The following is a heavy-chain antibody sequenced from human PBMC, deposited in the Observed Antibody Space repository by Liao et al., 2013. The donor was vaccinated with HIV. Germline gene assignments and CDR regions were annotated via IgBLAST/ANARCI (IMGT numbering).Heavy chain of an antibody. CDR1: GASISSYY. Sequence: QVQLQESGPGLVKPSETLSLTCTVSGASISSYYWSWIRQPAGKGLEWVGRVYITGSTNYNPSLKSRVTMSVDTSKNQFSLHLSSVTAADTAVYYCARDSYYYGSGSYYNPFDYWGQGTLVTVSS. J-gene: IGHJ4*02. CDR2: VYITGST. D-gene: IGHD3-10*01. V-gene: IGHV4-4*07. CDR3: ARDSYYYGSGSYYNPFDY.